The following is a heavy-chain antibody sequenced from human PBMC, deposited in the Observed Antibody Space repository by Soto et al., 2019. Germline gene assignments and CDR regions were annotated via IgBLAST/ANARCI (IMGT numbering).Heavy chain of an antibody. CDR1: GGSISSYY. CDR2: IYYTGST. D-gene: IGHD2-2*02. V-gene: IGHV4-59*01. J-gene: IGHJ5*02. Sequence: PSETLSLTCNVSGGSISSYYWSWIRQPPGKGLEWIGYIYYTGSTSYSPSLKSRVAISVDTSKNQLSLKLTSVTAADTAVYYCARITVDCISTSCYTSNWFDPWGQGTLVTVSS. CDR3: ARITVDCISTSCYTSNWFDP.